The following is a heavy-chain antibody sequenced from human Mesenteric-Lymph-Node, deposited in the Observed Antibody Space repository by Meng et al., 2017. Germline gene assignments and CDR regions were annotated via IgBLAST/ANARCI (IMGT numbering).Heavy chain of an antibody. CDR1: GFTFSNYW. Sequence: GGSLRLSCAASGFTFSNYWMTWVRQAPGKGLEWEANINQDGSEEYYVDSVRGRFTVSRDNAKNSLFLDVSSLRVDDTAVYYCARDTASFYTWGQGTLVTVSS. V-gene: IGHV3-7*01. J-gene: IGHJ5*02. D-gene: IGHD3-10*01. CDR3: ARDTASFYT. CDR2: INQDGSEE.